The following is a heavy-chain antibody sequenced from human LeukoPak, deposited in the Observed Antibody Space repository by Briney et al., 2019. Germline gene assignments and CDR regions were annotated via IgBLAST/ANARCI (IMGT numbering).Heavy chain of an antibody. D-gene: IGHD3-9*01. J-gene: IGHJ3*02. CDR1: GGSFSYYY. CDR2: INHSGST. Sequence: SETLSLTCAVYGGSFSYYYWSWIRQPPGKTLEWIGEINHSGSTNYNPSLKSRVTISVDTSKNQFSLKLSSVTAADTAVYYCARGRVRYFDWAYDAFDIWGQGTMVTVSS. CDR3: ARGRVRYFDWAYDAFDI. V-gene: IGHV4-34*01.